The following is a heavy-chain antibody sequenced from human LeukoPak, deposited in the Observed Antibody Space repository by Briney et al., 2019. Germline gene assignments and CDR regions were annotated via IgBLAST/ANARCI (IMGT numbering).Heavy chain of an antibody. CDR2: INPNSGGT. D-gene: IGHD5-18*01. Sequence: GASVKVSCKASGGTFSSYAISWVRQAPGQGLEWMGRINPNSGGTNYAQKFQGRVTMTRDTSISTAYMELSRLRSDDTAVYYCARGTGYSYGHAIDYWGQGTLVTVSS. CDR1: GGTFSSYA. J-gene: IGHJ4*02. V-gene: IGHV1-2*06. CDR3: ARGTGYSYGHAIDY.